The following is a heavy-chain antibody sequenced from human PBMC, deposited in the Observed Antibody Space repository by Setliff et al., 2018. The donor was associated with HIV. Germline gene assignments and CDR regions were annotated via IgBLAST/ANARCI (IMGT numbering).Heavy chain of an antibody. Sequence: GGSLRLSCATSGFTFKIHWMSWVRQAPGKGLEGVANINHDGSQTYYADSVKGRFTISRDNAKNSLYLQMNSLRADDTAMYYCACPKEGYSGSGGAFQIWGQGTMVTVSS. J-gene: IGHJ3*02. V-gene: IGHV3-7*01. D-gene: IGHD3-10*01. CDR3: ACPKEGYSGSGGAFQI. CDR2: INHDGSQT. CDR1: GFTFKIHW.